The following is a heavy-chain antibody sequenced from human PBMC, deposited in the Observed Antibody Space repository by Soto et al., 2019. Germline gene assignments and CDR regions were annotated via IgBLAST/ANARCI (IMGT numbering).Heavy chain of an antibody. D-gene: IGHD5-12*01. J-gene: IGHJ4*02. V-gene: IGHV3-30*18. Sequence: PGGSLRLSCAASGFTFSSYGMHWVRQAPGKGLEWVAVISYDGSNKYYADSVKGRFTISRDNSKNTLYLQMNSLRAEDTAVYYCAKEDSGYDYYFDYWGQGTLVTVSS. CDR3: AKEDSGYDYYFDY. CDR1: GFTFSSYG. CDR2: ISYDGSNK.